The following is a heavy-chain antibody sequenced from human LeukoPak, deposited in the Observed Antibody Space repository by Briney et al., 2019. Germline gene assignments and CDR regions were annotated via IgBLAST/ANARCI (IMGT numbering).Heavy chain of an antibody. CDR1: GGSFSGYY. CDR2: INHSGST. CDR3: ARGSSEFDY. V-gene: IGHV4-34*01. Sequence: SETLSLTCAVYGGSFSGYYWSWIRQPPGKGLEWIGEINHSGSTNYNPSLKSRVTISVDTSKNQFSLKLSSVTAADTAVYYCARGSSEFDYWGPGTLVNVSS. D-gene: IGHD6-6*01. J-gene: IGHJ4*02.